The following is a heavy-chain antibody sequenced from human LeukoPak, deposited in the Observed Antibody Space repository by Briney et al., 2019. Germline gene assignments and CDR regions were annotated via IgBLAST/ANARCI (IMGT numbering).Heavy chain of an antibody. V-gene: IGHV3-23*01. Sequence: GGSLRLSCAASGFTVSSNYMNWVRQAPGKGLEWVSVISSSGGSTYYADSVEGRFTISRDNSKNTLYLQMNSLRAEDSAVYYCAKDPGTTGTANYFDYWGQGTLVTVSS. J-gene: IGHJ4*02. D-gene: IGHD1-1*01. CDR1: GFTVSSNY. CDR2: ISSSGGST. CDR3: AKDPGTTGTANYFDY.